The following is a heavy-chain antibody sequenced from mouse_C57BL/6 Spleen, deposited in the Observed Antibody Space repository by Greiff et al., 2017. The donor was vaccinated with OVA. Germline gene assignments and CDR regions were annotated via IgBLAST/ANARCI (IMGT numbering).Heavy chain of an antibody. D-gene: IGHD1-1*01. V-gene: IGHV1-69*01. J-gene: IGHJ4*01. CDR3: ARTGSSPNYAMDY. Sequence: VQLQQSGAELVMPGASVKLSCKASGYTFTSYWMHWVKQRPGQGLEWIGEIDPSDSYTNYNQKFKGKSTLTVDKSSSTAYMQLSRLTSEDSAVYYGARTGSSPNYAMDYWGQGTSVTVSS. CDR2: IDPSDSYT. CDR1: GYTFTSYW.